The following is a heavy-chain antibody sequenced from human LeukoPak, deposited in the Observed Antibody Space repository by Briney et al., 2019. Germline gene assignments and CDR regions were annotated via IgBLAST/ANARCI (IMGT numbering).Heavy chain of an antibody. CDR2: IKQDGSEK. J-gene: IGHJ3*02. V-gene: IGHV3-7*01. CDR1: GFTFSSYW. CDR3: ARDDYGDYVEFDAFDI. D-gene: IGHD4-17*01. Sequence: GGSLRLSCAASGFTFSSYWMSWVRQAPGKGLEWVANIKQDGSEKYYVDSVKGRFTISRDNAKNSLYLQMNSLRDEDTAVYYCARDDYGDYVEFDAFDIWGQGTMVTVSS.